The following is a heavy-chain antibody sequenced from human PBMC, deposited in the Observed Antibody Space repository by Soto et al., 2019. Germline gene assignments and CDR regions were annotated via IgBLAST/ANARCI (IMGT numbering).Heavy chain of an antibody. Sequence: QVQLVESGGGVVQPGRSLRLSCAASGFTFSSYGIHWVRQAPGKGLEWVAVISYDGSEKYYADSVKGRFTISRDNSKNTLFLPMSSLRPDDTAVYYCARDLRGCSGGTCYSTYHYGMDVWGQGTTVTVSS. J-gene: IGHJ6*02. D-gene: IGHD2-15*01. CDR1: GFTFSSYG. V-gene: IGHV3-30-3*01. CDR2: ISYDGSEK. CDR3: ARDLRGCSGGTCYSTYHYGMDV.